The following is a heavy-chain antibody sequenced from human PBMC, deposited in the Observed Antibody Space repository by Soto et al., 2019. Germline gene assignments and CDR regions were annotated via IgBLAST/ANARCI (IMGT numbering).Heavy chain of an antibody. J-gene: IGHJ6*02. CDR2: ISSSSSYI. D-gene: IGHD3-9*01. CDR1: GFTFSSYS. CDR3: AREGSYDILTGYFPAYKYYYYYGMDV. Sequence: GGSLRLSCAASGFTFSSYSMNWVRQAPGKGLERVSSISSSSSYIYYADSVKGRFTISRDNAKNSLYLQMNSLRAEDTAVYYCAREGSYDILTGYFPAYKYYYYYGMDVWGQGTTVTVSS. V-gene: IGHV3-21*01.